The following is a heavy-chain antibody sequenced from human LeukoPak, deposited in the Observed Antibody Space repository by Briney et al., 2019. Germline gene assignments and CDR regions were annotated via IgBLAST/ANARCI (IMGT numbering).Heavy chain of an antibody. D-gene: IGHD4-17*01. V-gene: IGHV3-23*01. CDR2: ISGSGGST. CDR1: GFTFSSYA. J-gene: IGHJ4*02. CDR3: AETHDYGDYVG. Sequence: GGSLRLSCAASGFTFSSYAMGWVRQAPGKGLEWVSAISGSGGSTYYADSVKGRFTISRDNSKNTLYLQMNSLRAEDTAVYYCAETHDYGDYVGWGQGTLVTVSS.